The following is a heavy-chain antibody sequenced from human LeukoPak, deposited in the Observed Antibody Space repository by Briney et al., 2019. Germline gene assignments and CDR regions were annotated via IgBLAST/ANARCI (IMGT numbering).Heavy chain of an antibody. CDR1: GYSFTSYW. V-gene: IGHV5-51*01. CDR2: IYPGDSDT. Sequence: GESLKISCKGSGYSFTSYWIGWVRQMPGKGLEWMGIIYPGDSDTRYGPSFQGQVTISADKSISTAYLQWSSLKASDTAMYYCARLSPIAVAGPYFDYWGQGTLVTVSS. J-gene: IGHJ4*02. CDR3: ARLSPIAVAGPYFDY. D-gene: IGHD6-19*01.